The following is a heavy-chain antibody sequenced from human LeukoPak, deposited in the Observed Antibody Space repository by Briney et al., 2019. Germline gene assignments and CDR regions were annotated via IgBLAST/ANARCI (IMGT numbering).Heavy chain of an antibody. J-gene: IGHJ2*01. CDR3: VRDEAEFGNRQWYFDL. D-gene: IGHD2/OR15-2a*01. Sequence: SSETLSLTCAVSGYSINDGYYWGWIRQPPGKGLEWIGSVYHSGTTYYNPSLQSRVGISADMSRNQFSLRLNSMTAADTAVYYCVRDEAEFGNRQWYFDLWGRGTLVIVSS. V-gene: IGHV4-38-2*02. CDR1: GYSINDGYY. CDR2: VYHSGTT.